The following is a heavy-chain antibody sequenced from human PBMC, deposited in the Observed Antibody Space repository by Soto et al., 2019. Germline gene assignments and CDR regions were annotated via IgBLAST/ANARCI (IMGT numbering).Heavy chain of an antibody. J-gene: IGHJ6*02. V-gene: IGHV5-51*01. Sequence: PGASQKISCKCSGYSFTSYWVGWVRQMPGKGLEWMGIIYPGDSDTRYSPSFQGQVTISADKSISTAYLQWSSLKASDTAMYYCARLRLSGHYYYYGMDVWGQGTTVTVS. CDR2: IYPGDSDT. CDR1: GYSFTSYW. D-gene: IGHD2-15*01. CDR3: ARLRLSGHYYYYGMDV.